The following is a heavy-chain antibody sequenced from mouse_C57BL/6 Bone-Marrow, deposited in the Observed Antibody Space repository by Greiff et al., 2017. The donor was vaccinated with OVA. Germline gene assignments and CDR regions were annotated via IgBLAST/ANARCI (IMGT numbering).Heavy chain of an antibody. J-gene: IGHJ2*01. Sequence: QVQLQQPGAELVKPGASVKLSCKASGYTFTSYWMPWVKQRPGRGLEWIGRIDPNSGGTKYNEKFTSKATLTVYIPSSTAYMQLSSLTSEGSAVDYCVSGSYDYDGGGLDDWGQGTTLTVSA. D-gene: IGHD2-4*01. CDR2: IDPNSGGT. V-gene: IGHV1-72*01. CDR1: GYTFTSYW. CDR3: VSGSYDYDGGGLDD.